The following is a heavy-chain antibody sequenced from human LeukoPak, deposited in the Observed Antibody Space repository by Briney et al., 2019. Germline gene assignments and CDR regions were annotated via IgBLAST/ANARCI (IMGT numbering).Heavy chain of an antibody. D-gene: IGHD6-13*01. CDR2: IYTSVST. V-gene: IGHV4-61*02. Sequence: PSETLSLTCTVSGGSISSGSDYWRWIRQPAGKGLEWIGRIYTSVSTNYNPSLKSRVTISVDTSKNQFSLKLSSVTAADTAVYYCARGIAAAGLYYYYMDVWGKGTTVTVSS. J-gene: IGHJ6*03. CDR1: GGSISSGSDY. CDR3: ARGIAAAGLYYYYMDV.